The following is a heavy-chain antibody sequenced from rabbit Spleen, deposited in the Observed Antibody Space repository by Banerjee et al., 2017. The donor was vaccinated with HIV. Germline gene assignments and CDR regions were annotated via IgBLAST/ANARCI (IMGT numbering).Heavy chain of an antibody. CDR2: IYTGSSGST. J-gene: IGHJ4*01. D-gene: IGHD2-1*01. Sequence: QSLEESGGDLVKPGASLTLTCTASGVSFSFNSYMCWVRQAPGKGLECIACIYTGSSGSTYYANWAKGRFTISKTSSTTVTLQMTSLTVADTATYFCARGSATMTMVITGFYLNLWGPGTLVTVS. CDR3: ARGSATMTMVITGFYLNL. CDR1: GVSFSFNSY. V-gene: IGHV1S40*01.